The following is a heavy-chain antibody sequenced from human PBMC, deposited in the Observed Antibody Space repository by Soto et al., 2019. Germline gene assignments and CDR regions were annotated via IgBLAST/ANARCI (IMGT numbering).Heavy chain of an antibody. D-gene: IGHD3-9*01. V-gene: IGHV4-59*01. CDR2: MHHTQGT. CDR3: ARVPFVGYFDWLDP. J-gene: IGHJ5*02. Sequence: SETLSLTCSVSGASISSYYWTWIRQPPGGGLEWIGYMHHTQGTNDNPSLRGRVHMSIDTSMNQFSLRLTSVTAADTAVYYCARVPFVGYFDWLDPRGHGTLVTVSS. CDR1: GASISSYY.